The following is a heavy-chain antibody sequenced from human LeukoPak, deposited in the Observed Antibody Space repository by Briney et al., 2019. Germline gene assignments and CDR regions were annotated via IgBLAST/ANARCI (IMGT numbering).Heavy chain of an antibody. CDR1: GCASGDYS. V-gene: IGHV3-21*01. CDR2: IRSSSNFV. D-gene: IGHD1-26*01. Sequence: GGSLRLSLAAGGCASGDYSIRWVGPAPATGLEWVSPIRSSSNFVYYADSLKGRFTISRDNAKNSLYLQMNSLRAEDTAVYYCARDSGSGNYYGMDVWGQGATVIVSS. J-gene: IGHJ6*02. CDR3: ARDSGSGNYYGMDV.